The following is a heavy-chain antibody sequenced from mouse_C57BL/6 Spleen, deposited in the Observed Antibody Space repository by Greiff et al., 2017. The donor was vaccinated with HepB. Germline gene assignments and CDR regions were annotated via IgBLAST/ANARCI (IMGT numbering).Heavy chain of an antibody. CDR1: GYTFTSYW. V-gene: IGHV1-52*01. D-gene: IGHD2-3*01. Sequence: VQLQQPGAELVRPGSSVKLSCKASGYTFTSYWRHWVKQRPIQGLEWIGNIDPSDSETHYNQKFKDKATLTVDKSSSTAYIQLSSLTSEVSAVYYCARGRDDGYFSLWYCDVWGTGTTVTVSS. CDR2: IDPSDSET. J-gene: IGHJ1*03. CDR3: ARGRDDGYFSLWYCDV.